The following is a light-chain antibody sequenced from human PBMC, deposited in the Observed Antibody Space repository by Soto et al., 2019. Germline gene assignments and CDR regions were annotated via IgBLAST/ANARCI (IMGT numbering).Light chain of an antibody. Sequence: DIVVTQSPDSLAVPLGERATINCKSSQSVLYSSNNKNYLAWFQQKPGQPPKLLFYWAATRESGVPDRFSGSGSGTDFTLTISSLQVEDVAVYYCQQYYSSPQAFGQGTKVDIK. CDR2: WAA. J-gene: IGKJ1*01. CDR3: QQYYSSPQA. V-gene: IGKV4-1*01. CDR1: QSVLYSSNNKNY.